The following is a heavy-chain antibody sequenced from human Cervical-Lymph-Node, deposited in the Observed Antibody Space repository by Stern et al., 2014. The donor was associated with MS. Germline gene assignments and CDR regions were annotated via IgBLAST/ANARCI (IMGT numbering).Heavy chain of an antibody. CDR2: IIPMSGTI. V-gene: IGHV1-69*01. J-gene: IGHJ6*02. Sequence: QVQLVQSGTEVQKPGSSLKVSCKASGDTFSRFAFSWVRQTPGQGLEWMGGIIPMSGTIKYAQRFQDRVTITADESTSTSNMEMTSLRYEDSGVYFCAGTTTAWDNPFHFYGMDVWGQGTTVTVSS. CDR3: AGTTTAWDNPFHFYGMDV. CDR1: GDTFSRFA. D-gene: IGHD1-14*01.